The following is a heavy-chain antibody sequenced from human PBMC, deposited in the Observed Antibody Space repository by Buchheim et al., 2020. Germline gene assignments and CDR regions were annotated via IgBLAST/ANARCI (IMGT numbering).Heavy chain of an antibody. CDR1: GFTFSSYA. J-gene: IGHJ4*02. Sequence: EVQLLGSGGGVVQPGGSLRLSCAASGFTFSSYAMSWVRQAPGKGLEWVSAISTSGGGTYYAGSVKGRFTISRENSKNTLYLQMNSLRAEDTATYYCAKETYAKEGFRTVDYWGQGAL. V-gene: IGHV3-23*01. CDR3: AKETYAKEGFRTVDY. CDR2: ISTSGGGT. D-gene: IGHD2-2*01.